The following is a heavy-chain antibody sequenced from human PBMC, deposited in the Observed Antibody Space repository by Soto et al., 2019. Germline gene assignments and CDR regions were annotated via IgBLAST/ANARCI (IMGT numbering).Heavy chain of an antibody. V-gene: IGHV4-59*01. CDR2: IHNSGST. D-gene: IGHD3-10*02. J-gene: IGHJ4*02. CDR3: ARVLSGVVDHHFDY. Sequence: SXTLSLTCTVSGGSISVYYWSWIRQPPGKGLEWIGYIHNSGSTNSNPSLKSRVTISVDTSKNQFSLNLSSVTAADTAVYYCARVLSGVVDHHFDYWGQGTLVTVSS. CDR1: GGSISVYY.